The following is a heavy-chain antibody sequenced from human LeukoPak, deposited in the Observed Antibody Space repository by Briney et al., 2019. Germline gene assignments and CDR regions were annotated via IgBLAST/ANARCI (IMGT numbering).Heavy chain of an antibody. CDR1: GYTLTDLS. D-gene: IGHD1-20*01. V-gene: IGHV1-24*01. CDR2: FDPEDGET. J-gene: IGHJ5*02. CDR3: ATVNADNWNDQNWFDP. Sequence: ASVKVSCKVSGYTLTDLSMHWVRQAPGKGLEWMGGFDPEDGETIYAQKFQGRVTMTEDTSTDTAYMELSSLRSEDTAVYYCATVNADNWNDQNWFDPWGQGTLVTVSS.